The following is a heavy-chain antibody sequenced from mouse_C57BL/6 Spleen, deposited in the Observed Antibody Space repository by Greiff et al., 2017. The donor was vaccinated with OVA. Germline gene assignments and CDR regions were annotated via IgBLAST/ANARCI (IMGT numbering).Heavy chain of an antibody. V-gene: IGHV5-17*01. D-gene: IGHD2-4*01. Sequence: EVMLVESGGGLVKPGGSLKLSCAASGFTFSDYGMHWVRQAPEKGLEWVAYISSGSSTIYYADKVKGRFTISTANATNTLFLQMTSLRSEDTAMYYFSRRYDYDGAMDYWGQGTSVTVSS. J-gene: IGHJ4*01. CDR3: SRRYDYDGAMDY. CDR1: GFTFSDYG. CDR2: ISSGSSTI.